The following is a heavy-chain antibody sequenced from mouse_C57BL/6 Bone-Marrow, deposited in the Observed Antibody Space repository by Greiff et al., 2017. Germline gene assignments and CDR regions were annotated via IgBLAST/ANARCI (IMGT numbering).Heavy chain of an antibody. J-gene: IGHJ2*01. D-gene: IGHD2-4*01. CDR2: IDPENGDT. V-gene: IGHV14-4*01. Sequence: EVQLQQSGAELVRPGASVELSCTASGFNIKDDYMHWVKQRPEQGLEWIGWIDPENGDTEYASKFQGKATITADTSSNTAYLQLSSLTSEDTAVYYCTPITTGYYFDYWGQGTTLTVSS. CDR3: TPITTGYYFDY. CDR1: GFNIKDDY.